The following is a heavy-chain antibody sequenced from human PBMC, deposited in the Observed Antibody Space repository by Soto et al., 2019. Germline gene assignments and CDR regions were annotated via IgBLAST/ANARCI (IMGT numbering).Heavy chain of an antibody. V-gene: IGHV1-69*02. D-gene: IGHD7-27*01. CDR1: GGTFSSYT. CDR3: SRVPRRDGEAYFQH. J-gene: IGHJ1*01. Sequence: QVQLVQSGAEVKKPGSSVKVSCKASGGTFSSYTISWVRQAPGQGLEWMGRIIPILGIANYAQKFQGRVTITADKSTSTAYMELSSLRSEDTDVYYWSRVPRRDGEAYFQHWGQGTLVTVSS. CDR2: IIPILGIA.